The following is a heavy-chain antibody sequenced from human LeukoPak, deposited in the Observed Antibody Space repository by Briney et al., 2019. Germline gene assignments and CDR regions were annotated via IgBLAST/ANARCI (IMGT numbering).Heavy chain of an antibody. Sequence: GGTLRLSCAASGFTVSSNYMSWVRQAPGKGLEWVSVIYSGGSTYYADSVKGRFTISRDNSKNTLYLQMNSLRAEDTAVYYCARSYWGASNAFDIWGQGTMVTVSS. D-gene: IGHD7-27*01. V-gene: IGHV3-66*01. CDR2: IYSGGST. CDR3: ARSYWGASNAFDI. CDR1: GFTVSSNY. J-gene: IGHJ3*02.